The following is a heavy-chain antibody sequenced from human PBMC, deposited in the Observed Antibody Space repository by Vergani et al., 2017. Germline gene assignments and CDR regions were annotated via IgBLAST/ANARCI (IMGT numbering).Heavy chain of an antibody. CDR2: IIPIFGTA. D-gene: IGHD6-13*01. CDR1: GYTFTGYY. V-gene: IGHV1-69*01. J-gene: IGHJ4*02. CDR3: ARDRLAAAGTPLDY. Sequence: QVQLVQSGAEVKKPGASVKVSCKASGYTFTGYYMHWVRQAPGQGLEWMGWIIPIFGTANYAQKFQGRVTITADESTSTAYMELSSLRSEDTAVYYCARDRLAAAGTPLDYWGQGTLVTVSS.